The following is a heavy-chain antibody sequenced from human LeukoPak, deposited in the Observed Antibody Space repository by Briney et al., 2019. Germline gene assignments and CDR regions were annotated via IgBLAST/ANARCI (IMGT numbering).Heavy chain of an antibody. J-gene: IGHJ4*02. CDR1: GYTFTGYY. Sequence: ASVKVSCKASGYTFTGYYMHWVRQAPGQGLEWMGWINPNSGGTNFAQKFQGRVTMTRDTSISTAYMGVSRLRSDDTAVYYCARGSLGDDYWGQGTLVTVSS. CDR3: ARGSLGDDY. V-gene: IGHV1-2*02. CDR2: INPNSGGT.